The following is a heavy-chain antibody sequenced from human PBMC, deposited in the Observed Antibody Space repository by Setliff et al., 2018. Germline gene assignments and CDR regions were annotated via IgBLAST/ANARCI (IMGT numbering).Heavy chain of an antibody. J-gene: IGHJ4*02. D-gene: IGHD1-26*01. Sequence: ASVKVSCKASGYTFTGYYMHWVRQAPGQGLEWMGWINPNNGDRKSAQKFQGRLTMTRDTSISIAYVELISLRSDDTAVYYCAINVHTAGGADFWGQGTMVTVSS. CDR2: INPNNGDR. V-gene: IGHV1-2*02. CDR1: GYTFTGYY. CDR3: AINVHTAGGADF.